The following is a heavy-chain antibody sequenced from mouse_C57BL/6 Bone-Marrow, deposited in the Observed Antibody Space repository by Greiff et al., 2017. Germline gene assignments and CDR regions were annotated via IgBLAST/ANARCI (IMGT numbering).Heavy chain of an antibody. CDR2: INPGSGGT. CDR3: ARGTGEAHYFDY. V-gene: IGHV1-54*01. J-gene: IGHJ2*01. Sequence: QVQLQQSGAELVRPGTSVKVSCKASGYAFTNYLIEWVKQRPGQGLEWIGVINPGSGGTNYNEKFKGKATLTADKSSSTAYMQLSSLTSEDSAVYVCARGTGEAHYFDYWGQGTTLTVSS. D-gene: IGHD4-1*01. CDR1: GYAFTNYL.